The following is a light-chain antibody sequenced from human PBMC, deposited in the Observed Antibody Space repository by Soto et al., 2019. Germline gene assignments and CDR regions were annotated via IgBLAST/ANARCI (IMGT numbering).Light chain of an antibody. CDR2: GAS. CDR1: QSITSTY. CDR3: HQYSSSPWT. J-gene: IGKJ1*01. V-gene: IGKV3-20*01. Sequence: EIVLTQSPGTLSLSPGERATLSCRVSQSITSTYLAWYQQKPGQAPRLLIYGASSRATGIPDRFSGGGSGTDFTLTISSLEPEDFAVYYCHQYSSSPWTFGQGTKVEIK.